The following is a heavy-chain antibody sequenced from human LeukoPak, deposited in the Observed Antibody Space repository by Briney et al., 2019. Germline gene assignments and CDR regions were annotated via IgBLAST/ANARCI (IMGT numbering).Heavy chain of an antibody. V-gene: IGHV3-21*01. CDR2: ISSSSSYI. CDR3: ARGGDIVVVPAAREADY. D-gene: IGHD2-2*01. Sequence: PGGSLRLSCAASGFTFSSYSMNWVRQAPGKGLEWVSSISSSSSYIYYADSVKGRFTISGDNAKNSLYLQMNSLRAEDTAVYYCARGGDIVVVPAAREADYWGQGTLVTVSS. J-gene: IGHJ4*02. CDR1: GFTFSSYS.